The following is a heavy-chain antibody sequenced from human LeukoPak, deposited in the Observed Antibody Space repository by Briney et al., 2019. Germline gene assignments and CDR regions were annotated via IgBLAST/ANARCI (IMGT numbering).Heavy chain of an antibody. V-gene: IGHV3-48*01. J-gene: IGHJ4*02. CDR1: GFTFSSYS. CDR2: ISSSSSTT. D-gene: IGHD6-19*01. CDR3: ARKLAGDRPLDY. Sequence: GGSLRLSCAASGFTFSSYSMNWVRQAPGKGLEWVSYISSSSSTTYYADSVKGRFTISRDNAKNSLYLQMNSLRAEDTAVYYCARKLAGDRPLDYWGQGTLVTVSS.